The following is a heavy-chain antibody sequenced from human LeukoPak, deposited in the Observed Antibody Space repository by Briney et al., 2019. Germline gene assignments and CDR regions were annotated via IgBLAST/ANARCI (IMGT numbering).Heavy chain of an antibody. V-gene: IGHV3-74*01. CDR1: GFTFSDYL. CDR3: AREFRSGGHPLRYLDS. J-gene: IGHJ4*02. Sequence: PGGALRLSCAQSGFTFSDYLMHWVRHPPGGRPLWVSRISPDGTIIDYADSVKGRFTMSRDNTRNTVYLQMSSLTAEDRAMYYCAREFRSGGHPLRYLDSWGQGVLVTVSS. D-gene: IGHD6-19*01. CDR2: ISPDGTII.